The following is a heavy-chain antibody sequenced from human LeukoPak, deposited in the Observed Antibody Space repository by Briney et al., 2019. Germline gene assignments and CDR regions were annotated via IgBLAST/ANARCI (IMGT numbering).Heavy chain of an antibody. CDR1: GFTFSSYA. D-gene: IGHD6-19*01. CDR3: AKGEGIAVSGTVDY. Sequence: GGSLRLSCAASGFTFSSYAMSWVRQAPGKGLEWASGISWNTYSIGYADSVKGRFTISRDNAKKSLYLQMHSVRAEDMALYYCAKGEGIAVSGTVDYWGQGTLVTVSS. J-gene: IGHJ4*02. V-gene: IGHV3-9*03. CDR2: ISWNTYSI.